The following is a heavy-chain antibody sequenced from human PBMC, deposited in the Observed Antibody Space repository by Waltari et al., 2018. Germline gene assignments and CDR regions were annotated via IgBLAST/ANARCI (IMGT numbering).Heavy chain of an antibody. CDR3: ARDGTTRERGY. CDR1: GFTFSSYS. D-gene: IGHD1-26*01. J-gene: IGHJ4*02. V-gene: IGHV3-21*01. Sequence: EVQLVESGGGLVKPGGSLRLSCAASGFTFSSYSMNWVRQAPVRGLEWVSSIRISRMYINDADSVKGRFTISRDNANNSLYRQMNSLRAEDTAVYYCARDGTTRERGYWGQGTLVTVSS. CDR2: IRISRMYI.